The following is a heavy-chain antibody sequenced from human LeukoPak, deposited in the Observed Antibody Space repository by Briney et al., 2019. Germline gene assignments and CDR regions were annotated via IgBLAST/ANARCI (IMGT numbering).Heavy chain of an antibody. D-gene: IGHD3-22*01. V-gene: IGHV3-30*18. CDR1: GFTFSSYG. CDR3: AKSGGSSSGQSFDY. J-gene: IGHJ4*02. Sequence: GGSLRLSCAASGFTFSSYGMHWVRQAPGKGLEWVAVISYDASKKYYADSVKGRFTISRDNSKNTLYLQMNSLRAEDTAVYYCAKSGGSSSGQSFDYWGQGTLVTVSS. CDR2: ISYDASKK.